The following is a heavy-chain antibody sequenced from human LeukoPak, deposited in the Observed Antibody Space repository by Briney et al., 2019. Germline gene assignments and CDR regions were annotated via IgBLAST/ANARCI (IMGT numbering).Heavy chain of an antibody. CDR3: ARRRTAAASGYFDY. V-gene: IGHV4-4*07. CDR1: GVSLSGDY. Sequence: SETLSLTCTVSGVSLSGDYWSWIRQPAGKGLEWIGRIYTSGTTNYNPPLKSRVTMSVDTSNNQFSLNLRSVTAADTAVYYCARRRTAAASGYFDYWGQGILVTVSS. CDR2: IYTSGTT. J-gene: IGHJ4*02. D-gene: IGHD6-13*01.